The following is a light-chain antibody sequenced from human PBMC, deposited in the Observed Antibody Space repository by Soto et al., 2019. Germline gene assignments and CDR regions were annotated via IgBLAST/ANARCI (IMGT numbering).Light chain of an antibody. J-gene: IGKJ1*01. CDR2: DAS. V-gene: IGKV1-5*01. Sequence: DIQMTQAPSTLSASVGDRVTITCRASQSISSWLAWYQQKPGKAPKLLIFDASSLESGVPSRFSGSGSGTEFTLTISSLQPEDSATYYCQQYNTFWTFGPGTKVDIK. CDR1: QSISSW. CDR3: QQYNTFWT.